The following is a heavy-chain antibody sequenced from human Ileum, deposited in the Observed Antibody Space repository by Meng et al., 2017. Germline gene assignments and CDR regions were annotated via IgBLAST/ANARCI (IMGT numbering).Heavy chain of an antibody. Sequence: SETLSLTCAVYGGSFSGYYWNWIRQPPGKGLEWIGEITHSGSTKYNPSLKNRVAMLLDTSNNNFSLKLSSVTAADTAVYSCARDQDQQFCRGGSCYCWPMAFDIWGQGTMVTVSS. J-gene: IGHJ3*02. V-gene: IGHV4-34*01. CDR2: ITHSGST. D-gene: IGHD2-15*01. CDR3: ARDQDQQFCRGGSCYCWPMAFDI. CDR1: GGSFSGYY.